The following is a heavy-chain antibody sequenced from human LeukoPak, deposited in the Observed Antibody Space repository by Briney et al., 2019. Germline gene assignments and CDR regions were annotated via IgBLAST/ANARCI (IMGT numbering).Heavy chain of an antibody. CDR1: GGTFSSYA. D-gene: IGHD3-10*01. V-gene: IGHV1-69*13. CDR2: IIPIFGTA. J-gene: IGHJ5*02. CDR3: ASTLWFGEFLNWFDP. Sequence: SVKVSCKASGGTFSSYAISWVRQAPGQGLEWMGGIIPIFGTANYAQKFQGRVTITADESTSTAYMELSSLRSEDTAAYYCASTLWFGEFLNWFDPWGQGTLVTVSS.